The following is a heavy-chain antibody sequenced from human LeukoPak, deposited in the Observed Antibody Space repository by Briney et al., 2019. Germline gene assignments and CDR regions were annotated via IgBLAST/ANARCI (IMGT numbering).Heavy chain of an antibody. CDR1: GFTFSNYW. Sequence: GGSLRLSCAVSGFTFSNYWMSWVRQAPGKGLEWVANMKQDGSEKNYVDSVKGRFTISRDNDKNSLYLQMNSLRVEDTAVYYCARSARDSDYTNMDYWGQGTLVIVSS. J-gene: IGHJ4*02. CDR3: ARSARDSDYTNMDY. CDR2: MKQDGSEK. D-gene: IGHD4-11*01. V-gene: IGHV3-7*02.